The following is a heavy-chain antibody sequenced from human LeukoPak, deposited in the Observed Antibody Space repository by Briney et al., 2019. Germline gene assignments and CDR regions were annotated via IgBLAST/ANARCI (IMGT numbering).Heavy chain of an antibody. J-gene: IGHJ4*02. Sequence: GRSLRLSCAASGFTFDDYAMHWVRQAPEKGLEWVSGISWNSGSIGYADSVKGRFTISRDNAKNSLYLQMNSLRAEDMALYYCAKDIYSSSSASFDYWGQGTLVTVSS. CDR1: GFTFDDYA. CDR3: AKDIYSSSSASFDY. V-gene: IGHV3-9*03. CDR2: ISWNSGSI. D-gene: IGHD6-6*01.